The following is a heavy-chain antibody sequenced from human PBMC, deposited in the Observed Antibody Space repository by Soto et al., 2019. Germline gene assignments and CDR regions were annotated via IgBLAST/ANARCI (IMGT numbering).Heavy chain of an antibody. CDR1: NASISSSNW. CDR3: VRDEAHYDILTGSSLGRAFDI. Sequence: QVQLQESGPSLVKPSGTLSLTCVITNASISSSNWWSWVRQAPGKGLEWIGEIYHTGRTNYAPSLKSRVTMSIAKSNNRVSLRMSSLTAADTAVYYCVRDEAHYDILTGSSLGRAFDIWGQGTMVTVSS. V-gene: IGHV4-4*02. J-gene: IGHJ3*02. CDR2: IYHTGRT. D-gene: IGHD3-9*01.